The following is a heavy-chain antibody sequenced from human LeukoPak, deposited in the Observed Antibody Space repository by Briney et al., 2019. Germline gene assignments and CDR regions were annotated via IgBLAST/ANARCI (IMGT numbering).Heavy chain of an antibody. CDR2: IRSKAYGGPT. D-gene: IGHD3-22*01. Sequence: GGSLRLSCTASGVTFGDDAMSWVRQAPGKGLEGGGFIRSKAYGGPTKYDASVKGRFTISRDASKSIAYLQMNSLKTEDTAVYSCFSGYHPGVGGDYWGQGPLVTVPS. CDR3: FSGYHPGVGGDY. V-gene: IGHV3-49*04. CDR1: GVTFGDDA. J-gene: IGHJ4*02.